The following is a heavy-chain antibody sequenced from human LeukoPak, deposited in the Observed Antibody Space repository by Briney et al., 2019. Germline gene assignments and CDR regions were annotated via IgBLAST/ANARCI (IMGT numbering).Heavy chain of an antibody. J-gene: IGHJ4*02. CDR3: ARGPRISWGQWLLPVFDY. D-gene: IGHD6-19*01. Sequence: SETLSLTCAVYGGSFSGYYWSWIRQPPGKGLEWIGEINHSGSTNYNPSLKSRVTISVDTSKNQFSLKLSSVTAADTAVYYCARGPRISWGQWLLPVFDYWGQGTLVTVSS. V-gene: IGHV4-34*01. CDR1: GGSFSGYY. CDR2: INHSGST.